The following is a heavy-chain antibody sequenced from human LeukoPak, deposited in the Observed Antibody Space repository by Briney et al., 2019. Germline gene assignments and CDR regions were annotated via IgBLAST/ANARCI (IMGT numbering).Heavy chain of an antibody. J-gene: IGHJ4*02. CDR2: IYTSGST. CDR1: GGSISSGSYY. Sequence: SETLSLTCTVSGGSISSGSYYWSWIRQPAGKGLEWIGRIYTSGSTNYNPSLKSRVTMSVDTSNNQFSLKLSSVTAADTAVYYCARDRWGQDKYCDYWGRGTLVTVSS. V-gene: IGHV4-61*02. D-gene: IGHD2-21*02. CDR3: ARDRWGQDKYCDY.